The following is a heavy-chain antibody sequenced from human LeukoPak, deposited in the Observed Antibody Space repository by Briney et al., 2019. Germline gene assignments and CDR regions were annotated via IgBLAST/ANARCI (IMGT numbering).Heavy chain of an antibody. Sequence: GGSLRLSCAASGVTFSSYWMHWVRQTPGKGLMWVARIKSDGSTIYADSVQGRFTISRDNAKNMVYLQMNSLRADDTAIYYCTRAITYFYGSVTYDWFDSWGQGTRVTVSS. D-gene: IGHD3-10*01. CDR3: TRAITYFYGSVTYDWFDS. V-gene: IGHV3-74*01. CDR2: IKSDGST. CDR1: GVTFSSYW. J-gene: IGHJ5*01.